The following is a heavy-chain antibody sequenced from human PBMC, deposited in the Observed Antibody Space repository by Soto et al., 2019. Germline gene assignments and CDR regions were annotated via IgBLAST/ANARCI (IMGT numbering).Heavy chain of an antibody. Sequence: ASVKVSCKASGYTFTSYAMHWVRQAPGQKLEWMGWINAGNSNTKYSQKFQGRVTITRDTSASTAYMELSSLRSEDTAVYYCARDQYYDILTGYSYNWFDPWGQGTLVTVSS. J-gene: IGHJ5*02. CDR3: ARDQYYDILTGYSYNWFDP. D-gene: IGHD3-9*01. V-gene: IGHV1-3*01. CDR2: INAGNSNT. CDR1: GYTFTSYA.